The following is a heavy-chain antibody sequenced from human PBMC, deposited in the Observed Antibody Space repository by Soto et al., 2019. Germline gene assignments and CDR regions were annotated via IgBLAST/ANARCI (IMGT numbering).Heavy chain of an antibody. Sequence: GPTLVDPTQNLTLTCTSSGFSVKTSGVGVGWIRQPPAKTLEWLALIYLNDFKRYTPSLESRLTIAKDTSKNQVVLTVTNVDPADTATYYCAHSRGYNGYEGPPLYEMDVWGQGTTVTVSS. CDR2: IYLNDFK. J-gene: IGHJ6*02. D-gene: IGHD5-12*01. V-gene: IGHV2-5*01. CDR3: AHSRGYNGYEGPPLYEMDV. CDR1: GFSVKTSGVG.